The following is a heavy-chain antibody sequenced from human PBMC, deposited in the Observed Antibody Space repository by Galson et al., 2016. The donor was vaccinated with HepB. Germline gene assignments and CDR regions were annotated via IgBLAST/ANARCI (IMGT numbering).Heavy chain of an antibody. V-gene: IGHV3-53*01. CDR1: GFTVSNNY. J-gene: IGHJ4*02. CDR3: GRGLIVGVTGDF. D-gene: IGHD1-26*01. CDR2: IYSDGST. Sequence: SLRLSCAASGFTVSNNYMTWVRQAPGKGLEWVSLIYSDGSTRYAGSVKGRFTISRDNSKNTLFLQMNSLRAEDTAMYYCGRGLIVGVTGDFWGQGTLVTVSS.